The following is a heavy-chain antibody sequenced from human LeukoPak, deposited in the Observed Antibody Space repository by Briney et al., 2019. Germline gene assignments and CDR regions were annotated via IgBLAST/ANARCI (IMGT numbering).Heavy chain of an antibody. Sequence: SETLSLTCTVSGASISSYYWSWIRQPPGKGLEWIGEINHSGSTNYNPSLKSRVTISVDTSKNQFSLKMSSVTAADTAVYYCARGYGSGSYYSYWGQGTLVTVSS. J-gene: IGHJ4*02. D-gene: IGHD3-10*01. V-gene: IGHV4-34*01. CDR2: INHSGST. CDR3: ARGYGSGSYYSY. CDR1: GASISSYY.